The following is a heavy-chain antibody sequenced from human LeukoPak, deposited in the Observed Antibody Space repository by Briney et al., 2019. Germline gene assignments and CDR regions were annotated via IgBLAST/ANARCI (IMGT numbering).Heavy chain of an antibody. CDR1: GDSISSGDYY. D-gene: IGHD3-22*01. CDR3: ARDYYDSSGYYSDYYYYMDV. V-gene: IGHV4-61*02. Sequence: SETLSLTCTVSGDSISSGDYYWSWIRQPAGKGLEWIGRISSSGSTNYNPSLKSRVTISVDTSKNQFSLKLSSVTAADTAVYYCARDYYDSSGYYSDYYYYMDVWGKGTTVTISS. J-gene: IGHJ6*03. CDR2: ISSSGST.